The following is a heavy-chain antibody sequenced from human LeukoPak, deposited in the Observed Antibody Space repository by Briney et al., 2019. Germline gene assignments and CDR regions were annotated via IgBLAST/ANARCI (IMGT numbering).Heavy chain of an antibody. CDR1: GDSVSTNSAA. Sequence: SQTLSLTCAISGDSVSTNSAAWNWIRQSPLRGLEWLGKTYYRSKWYNDYAASVRSRITVNPDTSKNQFSLKLSSVTAADTAVYYCAGAPAVDYSSSSFDYWGQGTLVTVSS. CDR3: AGAPAVDYSSSSFDY. D-gene: IGHD6-6*01. CDR2: TYYRSKWYN. V-gene: IGHV6-1*01. J-gene: IGHJ4*02.